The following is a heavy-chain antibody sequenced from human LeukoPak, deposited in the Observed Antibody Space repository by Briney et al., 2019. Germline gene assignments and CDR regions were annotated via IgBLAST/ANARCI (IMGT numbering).Heavy chain of an antibody. D-gene: IGHD6-19*01. CDR3: ARPDFDSGWYSLGAFDI. J-gene: IGHJ3*02. Sequence: SETLSLTCAVYGGSFSGYYWGWIRQPPGKGLEWIGSIYYSGSTYYNPSLKSRVTISVDTSKNQFSLKLSSVTAADTAVYYCARPDFDSGWYSLGAFDIWGQGTMLTVSS. CDR2: IYYSGST. V-gene: IGHV4-39*01. CDR1: GGSFSGYY.